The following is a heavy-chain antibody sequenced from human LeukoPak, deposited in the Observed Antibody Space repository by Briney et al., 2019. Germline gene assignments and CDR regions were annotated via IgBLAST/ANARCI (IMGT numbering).Heavy chain of an antibody. Sequence: PPGGSLRLSCAASGFTVSSNYMSWVRQAPGKGLEWVSVIYSGGSTYYADSVKGRFTISRDNSKNTLYLQMNSLRAEDTAVYYCARDTYIAAAGHNWFDPWGQGTLVAVSS. CDR1: GFTVSSNY. J-gene: IGHJ5*02. CDR3: ARDTYIAAAGHNWFDP. D-gene: IGHD6-13*01. V-gene: IGHV3-66*01. CDR2: IYSGGST.